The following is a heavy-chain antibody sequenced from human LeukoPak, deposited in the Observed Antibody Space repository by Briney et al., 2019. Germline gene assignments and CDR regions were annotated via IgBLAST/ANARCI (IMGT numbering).Heavy chain of an antibody. CDR3: ARAAHSSSWDCYGMDV. CDR2: IYTSGST. Sequence: SETLSLTCTVSGGSISSYYWSWIRQPAGKGLEWIGRIYTSGSTNYNPSLKSRVTMSVDTSKNQFSLKLSSVTAADTAVYYCARAAHSSSWDCYGMDVWGQGTTVTVSS. V-gene: IGHV4-4*07. CDR1: GGSISSYY. D-gene: IGHD6-13*01. J-gene: IGHJ6*02.